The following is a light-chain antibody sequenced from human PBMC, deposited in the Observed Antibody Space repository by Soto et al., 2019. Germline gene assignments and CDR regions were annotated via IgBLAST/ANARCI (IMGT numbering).Light chain of an antibody. CDR2: GAS. J-gene: IGKJ1*01. V-gene: IGKV3-20*01. CDR3: QQYGSSPPWT. CDR1: QSVSSSY. Sequence: EIVLTQSPGTLSLSPGERATLSCRASQSVSSSYLAWYQQKPGQAPSLLIYGASSRATGIPDRFSGSGSGTDFTLIISRLEPEDFAVYYCQQYGSSPPWTFGQGTKVEIK.